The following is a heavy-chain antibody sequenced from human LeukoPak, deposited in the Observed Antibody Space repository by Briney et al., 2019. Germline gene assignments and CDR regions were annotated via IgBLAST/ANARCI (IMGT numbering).Heavy chain of an antibody. CDR3: TTDGPRGYYYYMDV. CDR2: ISSSSSTI. V-gene: IGHV3-48*04. J-gene: IGHJ6*03. D-gene: IGHD3-16*01. Sequence: GGTLRLSCAASGFTFSSYSMNWVRQAPGKGLEWVSYISSSSSTIYYADSVKGRFTISRDNAKNSLYLQMNSLKTEDTAVYYCTTDGPRGYYYYMDVWGKGTTVTVSS. CDR1: GFTFSSYS.